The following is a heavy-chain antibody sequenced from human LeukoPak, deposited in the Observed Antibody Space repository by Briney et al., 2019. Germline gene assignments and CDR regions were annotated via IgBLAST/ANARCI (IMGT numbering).Heavy chain of an antibody. CDR3: ARGYCTGGSCYFDY. J-gene: IGHJ4*02. CDR2: ISSSGSTI. CDR1: GFTFSSYE. V-gene: IGHV3-48*03. Sequence: GGSLRLSCAASGFTFSSYEMNWVRQAPGKGLEWVSYISSSGSTIYYADSVKGRFTISRDNAKNSLYLQMNSLRAEDTAVYYCARGYCTGGSCYFDYWGQGTLVTVAS. D-gene: IGHD2-15*01.